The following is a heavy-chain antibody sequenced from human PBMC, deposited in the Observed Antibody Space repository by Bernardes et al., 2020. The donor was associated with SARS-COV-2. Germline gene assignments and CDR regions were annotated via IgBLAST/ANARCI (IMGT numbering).Heavy chain of an antibody. CDR2: ISGSGGST. D-gene: IGHD4-17*01. CDR3: AKGAVTTTSPTLGWYYGMDV. Sequence: GGSLRLSCAASGFTFSSYVMTWVRQAPGQGLEWVSGISGSGGSTFSADSVKGRFTMSRDNSKNTLYLQMTSLRAEDTAVYYCAKGAVTTTSPTLGWYYGMDVWGQGTTVTVSS. V-gene: IGHV3-23*01. CDR1: GFTFSSYV. J-gene: IGHJ6*02.